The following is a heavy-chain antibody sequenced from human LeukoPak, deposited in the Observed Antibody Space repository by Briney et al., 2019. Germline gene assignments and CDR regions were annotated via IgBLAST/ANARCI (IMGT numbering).Heavy chain of an antibody. D-gene: IGHD6-19*01. V-gene: IGHV1-2*02. CDR3: ARPKGGIAVAGAGENFDY. J-gene: IGHJ4*02. Sequence: GASVKVSCKASGYTFTDYYMHWVRQAPGQGLEWMGWINPNSGGTNYAQKFQGRVTMTKDTSISTAYMELSRLRSDDTAVYYCARPKGGIAVAGAGENFDYWGQGTLVTVSS. CDR1: GYTFTDYY. CDR2: INPNSGGT.